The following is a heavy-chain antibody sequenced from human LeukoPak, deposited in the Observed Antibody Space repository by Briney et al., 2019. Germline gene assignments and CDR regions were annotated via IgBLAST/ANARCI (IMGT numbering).Heavy chain of an antibody. J-gene: IGHJ6*03. D-gene: IGHD3-10*01. CDR2: ISGSGGST. V-gene: IGHV3-23*01. CDR3: AKDIGVRGVIIHYYYYYYMDV. Sequence: TGGSLRLSXAASGFTFSSYAMSWVRQAPGKGLEWVSAISGSGGSTYYADSVKGRFTISRDNSKNTLYLQMNSLRAEDTAVYYCAKDIGVRGVIIHYYYYYYMDVWGKGTTVTVSS. CDR1: GFTFSSYA.